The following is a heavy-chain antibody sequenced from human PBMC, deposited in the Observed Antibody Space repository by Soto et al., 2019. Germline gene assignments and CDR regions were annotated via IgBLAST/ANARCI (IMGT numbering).Heavy chain of an antibody. CDR1: GFTFSDYY. J-gene: IGHJ4*02. V-gene: IGHV3-11*05. CDR3: AFTYYYDSSGYPDY. D-gene: IGHD3-22*01. CDR2: ISSSSSYT. Sequence: QVQLVESGGGLVKPGGSLRLSCAASGFTFSDYYMSWIRQAPGKGLEWVSYISSSSSYTNYADSVKGRFTISRDNAKNSLYRQMNSLRAEDTAVYYCAFTYYYDSSGYPDYWGQGTLVTVSS.